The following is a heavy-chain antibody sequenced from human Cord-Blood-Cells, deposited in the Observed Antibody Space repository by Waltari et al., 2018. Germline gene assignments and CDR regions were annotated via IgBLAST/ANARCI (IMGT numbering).Heavy chain of an antibody. CDR3: ARERLGWLEVFDY. Sequence: QVQLQQWGAGLLKPSETLSLTCAVYGGSFSGYYWSWIRQPPGKGLEWIGEINHSGSTHYNPSLKSRVTISVDTSKNQFSLKLSSVTAADTAVYYCARERLGWLEVFDYWGQGTLVTVSS. CDR1: GGSFSGYY. D-gene: IGHD5-18*01. J-gene: IGHJ4*02. V-gene: IGHV4-34*01. CDR2: INHSGST.